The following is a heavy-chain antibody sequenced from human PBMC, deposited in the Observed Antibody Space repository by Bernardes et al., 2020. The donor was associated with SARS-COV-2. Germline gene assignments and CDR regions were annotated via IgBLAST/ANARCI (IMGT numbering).Heavy chain of an antibody. CDR3: ASAGGGMTPRPGDLGY. CDR2: IKGDGSVI. CDR1: GFTFSTHW. V-gene: IGHV3-74*01. D-gene: IGHD6-6*01. Sequence: GGSLRLSCAASGFTFSTHWMVWVRQTPGKGLVWMSQIKGDGSVIKDAYFVKGRFTLSRDNAKKTVDLQMNSLRADDTDVYYCASAGGGMTPRPGDLGYWGPGTLVNVPS. J-gene: IGHJ4*01.